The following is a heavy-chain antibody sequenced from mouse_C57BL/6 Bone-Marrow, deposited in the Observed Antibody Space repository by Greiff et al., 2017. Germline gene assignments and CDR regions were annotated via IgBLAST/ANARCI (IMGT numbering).Heavy chain of an antibody. Sequence: VQLQQSGAELVRPGTSVKVSCKASGYAFTNYLIEWVKQRPGQGLEWIGVINPGSGGPNYNEKFKGKATLTAYKSSSTAYMQLSSLTSEDSAVYFCARAAWLLRPYYAMDYWGQGTSVTVSS. V-gene: IGHV1-54*01. D-gene: IGHD2-3*01. CDR1: GYAFTNYL. CDR3: ARAAWLLRPYYAMDY. CDR2: INPGSGGP. J-gene: IGHJ4*01.